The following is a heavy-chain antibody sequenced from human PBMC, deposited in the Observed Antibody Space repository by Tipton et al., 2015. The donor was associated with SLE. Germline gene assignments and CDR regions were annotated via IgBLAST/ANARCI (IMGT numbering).Heavy chain of an antibody. D-gene: IGHD6-19*01. Sequence: LRLSCTVSGGSISSGGYYWSWIRQHPGKGLEWIGYICYSGSTYYNPSLKSRVTISVDTSKNQFSLKLSSVTAADTAVYYCTEGGWLGDAFDIWGQGTMVTVSS. CDR1: GGSISSGGYY. CDR2: ICYSGST. V-gene: IGHV4-31*03. J-gene: IGHJ3*02. CDR3: TEGGWLGDAFDI.